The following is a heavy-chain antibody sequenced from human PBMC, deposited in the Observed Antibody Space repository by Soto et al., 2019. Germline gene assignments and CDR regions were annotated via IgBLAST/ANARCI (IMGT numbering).Heavy chain of an antibody. J-gene: IGHJ5*02. CDR3: ARDSPGGFNWFDP. D-gene: IGHD3-16*01. CDR1: GFPFSDYY. Sequence: GGSLRLSCAASGFPFSDYYMTWIRQAPGKGLEWVSYISSSGSALQYADSVKGRFTISRDNARNSVFLQMNSLRVEDTAMYYCARDSPGGFNWFDPWGQGTLVTFS. V-gene: IGHV3-11*01. CDR2: ISSSGSAL.